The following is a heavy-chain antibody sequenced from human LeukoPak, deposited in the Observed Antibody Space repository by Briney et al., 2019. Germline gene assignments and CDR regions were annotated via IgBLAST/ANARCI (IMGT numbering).Heavy chain of an antibody. Sequence: SETLSLTYTVSGGSISSDYWSWIRQPPGKGLEWIGYIYYSGSTDYNPSLKGRVTISVDTSKKRFSLKLSSVTAADSAVYYCARRSLLRTVGYYYALDVWGQGTTVTVSS. CDR1: GGSISSDY. CDR2: IYYSGST. V-gene: IGHV4-59*12. J-gene: IGHJ6*02. CDR3: ARRSLLRTVGYYYALDV. D-gene: IGHD1-26*01.